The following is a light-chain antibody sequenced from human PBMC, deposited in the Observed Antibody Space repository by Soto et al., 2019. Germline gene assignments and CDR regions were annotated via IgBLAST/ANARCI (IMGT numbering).Light chain of an antibody. V-gene: IGKV3-15*01. CDR3: QQYNNWPIT. J-gene: IGKJ4*01. CDR2: GIS. CDR1: QSLTSY. Sequence: VMTLYTATLSVSPGETASLSCTASQSLTSYLAWYQQKPDQAPRLLIYGISTRATDIPARFSGSGSGTEFTLTISSLQSEDFAVYYCQQYNNWPITFGGGTKVDIK.